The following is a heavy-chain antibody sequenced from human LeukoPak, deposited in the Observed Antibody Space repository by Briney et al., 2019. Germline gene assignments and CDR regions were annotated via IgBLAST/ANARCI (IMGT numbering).Heavy chain of an antibody. J-gene: IGHJ4*02. CDR1: AFTFSYYW. Sequence: GGSLRLSCAASAFTFSYYWMNWVRQAPGKGLEWVANINEDGSEKNYVDSVKGRFTISRDNAKNSLYLQMNSPRAEDTAVYYCARLTRGTTETYWGQGALVTVSS. CDR2: INEDGSEK. V-gene: IGHV3-7*01. D-gene: IGHD1-26*01. CDR3: ARLTRGTTETY.